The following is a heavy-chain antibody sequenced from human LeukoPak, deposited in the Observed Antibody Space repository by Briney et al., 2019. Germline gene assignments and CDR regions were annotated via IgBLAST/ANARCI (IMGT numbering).Heavy chain of an antibody. CDR3: ARDPYYYDSSGYWVVDAFDI. Sequence: SETLSLTCTVSRYSISSTYYWGWIRQPPGKGLEWIGTIYHSGSTYYNPSLRSRVTISVDTSKNQFSLKLSSVTAADTAVYYCARDPYYYDSSGYWVVDAFDIWGQGTMVTVSS. J-gene: IGHJ3*02. CDR1: RYSISSTYY. D-gene: IGHD3-22*01. V-gene: IGHV4-38-2*02. CDR2: IYHSGST.